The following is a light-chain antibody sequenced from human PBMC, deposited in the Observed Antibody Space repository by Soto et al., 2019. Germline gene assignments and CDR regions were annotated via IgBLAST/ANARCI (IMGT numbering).Light chain of an antibody. CDR1: QSVSSN. J-gene: IGKJ1*01. CDR2: GAS. V-gene: IGKV3-15*01. Sequence: EIVMTQSPATLSVSPGERATLSCGASQSVSSNLAWYQQKPGQAPRLLIYGASTRATGIPARFSGSGSGTEFTLTISSLQSEDFAVYYCQQYNNWPRTFG. CDR3: QQYNNWPRT.